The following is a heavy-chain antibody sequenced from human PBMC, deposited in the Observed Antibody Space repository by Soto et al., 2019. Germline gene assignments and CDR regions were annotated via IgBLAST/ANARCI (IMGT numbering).Heavy chain of an antibody. J-gene: IGHJ5*02. Sequence: RRVRKATGKGLEWVAVISSDGNDKYSADSVKGRFTISRDNSKNTLYLQMNSLRAEDTAVYYCPKNDGQLVRITRLAPRRQGTPVTVTP. V-gene: IGHV3-30*18. CDR3: PKNDGQLVRITRLAP. D-gene: IGHD6-6*01. CDR2: ISSDGNDK.